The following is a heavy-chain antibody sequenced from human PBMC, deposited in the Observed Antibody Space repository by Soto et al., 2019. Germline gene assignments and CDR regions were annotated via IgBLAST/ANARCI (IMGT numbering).Heavy chain of an antibody. Sequence: MLGGSLRLSCAASGFPFSDYYMSWIRQAPGKGLEWVSYISSSGSTIYYADSVKGRFTISRDDAKNSLYLRMNSLRAEDTAVYYCARDFEVVAPDHDAFDIWGQGTMVTVSS. V-gene: IGHV3-11*01. D-gene: IGHD2-15*01. CDR2: ISSSGSTI. J-gene: IGHJ3*02. CDR3: ARDFEVVAPDHDAFDI. CDR1: GFPFSDYY.